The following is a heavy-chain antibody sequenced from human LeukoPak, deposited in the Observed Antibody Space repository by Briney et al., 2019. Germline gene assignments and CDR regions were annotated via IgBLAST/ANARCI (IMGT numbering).Heavy chain of an antibody. D-gene: IGHD5/OR15-5a*01. J-gene: IGHJ4*02. CDR3: ANVIMSPSDY. V-gene: IGHV3-23*01. Sequence: GESLRLSCAASGFTFSSYAMSWVRQAPRKGLEWVSAISGSGGSTYYADSVKGRFTISRDNSKNTLYLQMNSLRAEDTAVYYCANVIMSPSDYWGQGTLVTVSS. CDR2: ISGSGGST. CDR1: GFTFSSYA.